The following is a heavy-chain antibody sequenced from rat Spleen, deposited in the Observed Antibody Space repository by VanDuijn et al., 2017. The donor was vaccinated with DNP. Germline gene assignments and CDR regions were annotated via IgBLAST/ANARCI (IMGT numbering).Heavy chain of an antibody. J-gene: IGHJ1*01. CDR3: TRKYTTDYYWYFDF. Sequence: EVQLVESGGGLVQPGRSLKLSCAASGFTFSNYGMAWVRQAPKKGLEWVATITSGGSNTYYPDSVKGRFTISRDNAKSTLYLQMDSLRSEDTATYYCTRKYTTDYYWYFDFWGPGTMVTVSS. V-gene: IGHV5S13*01. D-gene: IGHD1-6*01. CDR2: ITSGGSNT. CDR1: GFTFSNYG.